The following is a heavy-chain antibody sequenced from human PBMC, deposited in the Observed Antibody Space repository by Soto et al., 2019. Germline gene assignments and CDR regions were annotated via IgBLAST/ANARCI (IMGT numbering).Heavy chain of an antibody. Sequence: PSETLSLTCTVSGCSISSSSYYWGWIRQPPGKGLEWIGSIYYSGSTYYNPSLKSRVTISVDTSKNQFSLKLSSVTAADTAVYNCARHLHYYLYYYYGMDVWGQGTTVTVSS. CDR1: GCSISSSSYY. V-gene: IGHV4-39*01. CDR3: ARHLHYYLYYYYGMDV. D-gene: IGHD3-10*01. CDR2: IYYSGST. J-gene: IGHJ6*02.